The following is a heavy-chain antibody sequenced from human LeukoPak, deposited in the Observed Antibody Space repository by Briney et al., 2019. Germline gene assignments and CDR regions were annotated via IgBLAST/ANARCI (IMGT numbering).Heavy chain of an antibody. CDR2: IYSGGST. CDR3: ARGLGCSSTSCYQYYYYYYMDV. V-gene: IGHV3-66*02. J-gene: IGHJ6*03. CDR1: GFTVSSNY. Sequence: AGGSLRLSCAASGFTVSSNYMSWVRQAPGKGLEWVSVIYSGGSTYYADSVKGRFTISRDNSKNTLYLQMNSLRAEDTAVYYCARGLGCSSTSCYQYYYYYYMDVWGKGTTVTVSS. D-gene: IGHD2-2*01.